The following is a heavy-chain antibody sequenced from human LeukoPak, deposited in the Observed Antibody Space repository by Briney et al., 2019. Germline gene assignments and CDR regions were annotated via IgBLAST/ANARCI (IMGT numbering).Heavy chain of an antibody. CDR2: ISWNSGSI. J-gene: IGHJ4*02. CDR3: AKTDYYDSSGYLDY. D-gene: IGHD3-22*01. V-gene: IGHV3-9*01. Sequence: PGGSLRLSCAASGFTFDDYAMHWVRQAPGKGLEWVSGISWNSGSIGYADSVKGRFTISRDNAKNSLYLQMNSLRAEDTAVYYCAKTDYYDSSGYLDYWGQGTLVTVSS. CDR1: GFTFDDYA.